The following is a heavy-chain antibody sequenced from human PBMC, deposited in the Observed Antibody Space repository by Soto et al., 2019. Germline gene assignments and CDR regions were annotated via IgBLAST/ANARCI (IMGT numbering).Heavy chain of an antibody. CDR1: GFTFSSYA. D-gene: IGHD2-2*01. V-gene: IGHV3-30-3*01. CDR3: ARARCSSTSCHSYYYYGMDV. Sequence: PGGSLRLSCAASGFTFSSYAMHWVRQAPGKGLEWVAVISYDGSNKYYADSVKGRFTISRDNSKNTLYLQMNSLRAEDTAVYYCARARCSSTSCHSYYYYGMDVWGQGTTVTVSS. J-gene: IGHJ6*02. CDR2: ISYDGSNK.